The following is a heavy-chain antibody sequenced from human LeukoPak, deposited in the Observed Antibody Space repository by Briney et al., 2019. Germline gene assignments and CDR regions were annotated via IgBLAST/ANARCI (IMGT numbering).Heavy chain of an antibody. CDR3: VRPSGIAVSGGTDY. Sequence: PGGALRISRAGSGFTFRSFEKKWGRQAPGEGGGWGFYISSSGSTIYYADSVKGRFTISRDNAKNSLYLQMNSLRADDTAVYYCVRPSGIAVSGGTDYWGQGTLVTVSS. J-gene: IGHJ4*02. CDR2: ISSSGSTI. V-gene: IGHV3-48*03. D-gene: IGHD6-19*01. CDR1: GFTFRSFE.